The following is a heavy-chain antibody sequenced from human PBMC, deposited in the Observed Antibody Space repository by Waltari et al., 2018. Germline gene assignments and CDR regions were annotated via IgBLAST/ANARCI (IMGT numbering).Heavy chain of an antibody. CDR1: GFTFSSYA. V-gene: IGHV3-23*04. CDR3: AKALTLSSTWDMH. J-gene: IGHJ4*02. D-gene: IGHD6-13*01. CDR2: ISGNGANT. Sequence: EVQLVESGGGLVQPGGSLRLSCAASGFTFSSYAMSWVRQVPGKGLDGVSAISGNGANTYYADSVKGRFTISRDNSKNTLFLQMDSLRAEDTAVYYCAKALTLSSTWDMHWGQGTLVTVSS.